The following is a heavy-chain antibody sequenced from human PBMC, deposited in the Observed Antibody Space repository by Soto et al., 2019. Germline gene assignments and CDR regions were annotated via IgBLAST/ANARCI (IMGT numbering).Heavy chain of an antibody. CDR1: GGSISSYY. J-gene: IGHJ6*03. CDR2: IYYSGST. CDR3: ARGNYGVTIFGVVTPSYYMDV. V-gene: IGHV4-59*01. D-gene: IGHD3-3*01. Sequence: SETLSLTCTVSGGSISSYYWSWIRQPPGKGLEWIGYIYYSGSTNYNPSLKSRVTISVDTSKTQFSLKLSSVTAADTAVYYCARGNYGVTIFGVVTPSYYMDVWGKGTTVTVSS.